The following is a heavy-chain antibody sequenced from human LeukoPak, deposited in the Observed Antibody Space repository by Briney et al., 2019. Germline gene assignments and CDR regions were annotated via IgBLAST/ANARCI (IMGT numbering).Heavy chain of an antibody. CDR1: GGSISSSSYY. CDR2: IYYSGST. Sequence: NPSETLSLTCTVSGGSISSSSYYWGWIRQPPGKGLEWIGSIYYSGSTYYNPSLKSRVTISVDTSKNQFSLKLSSVTAADTAVYYCARAWGGFSRDGYNYVWGYYFDYWGQGTLVTVSS. V-gene: IGHV4-39*07. D-gene: IGHD5-24*01. J-gene: IGHJ4*02. CDR3: ARAWGGFSRDGYNYVWGYYFDY.